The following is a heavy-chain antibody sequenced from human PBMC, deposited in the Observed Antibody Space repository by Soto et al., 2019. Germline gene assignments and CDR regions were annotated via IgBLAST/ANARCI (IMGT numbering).Heavy chain of an antibody. CDR1: GDSISTYY. CDR3: ALRSMAVVPEY. V-gene: IGHV4-59*01. D-gene: IGHD3-22*01. J-gene: IGHJ4*02. Sequence: QVQLQESGPGLVKPSETLSLTCAVSGDSISTYYCMWIRQPPGKGLESIGYLYYGRSANYNPSLTSRVTLAVDTSTNQCSLTLSSMTAADTAVYYCALRSMAVVPEYWGQGTLVTVSS. CDR2: LYYGRSA.